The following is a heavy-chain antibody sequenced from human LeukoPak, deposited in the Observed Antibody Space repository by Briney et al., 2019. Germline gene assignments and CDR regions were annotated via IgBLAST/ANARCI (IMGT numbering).Heavy chain of an antibody. J-gene: IGHJ4*02. V-gene: IGHV3-33*06. D-gene: IGHD5/OR15-5a*01. CDR3: AKGLPAGYFDY. CDR1: GFTFSSYG. Sequence: PGGSLRLSCAASGFTFSSYGMQWVRQAPGKGLEWVAVIWYDGSDKYYADSVKGRFIISRGNSKNTLYLQMNSLRAEDTAVYYCAKGLPAGYFDYWGQGTLVTVSS. CDR2: IWYDGSDK.